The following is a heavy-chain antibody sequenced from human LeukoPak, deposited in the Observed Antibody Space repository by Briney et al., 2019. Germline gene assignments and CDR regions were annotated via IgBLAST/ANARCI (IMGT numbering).Heavy chain of an antibody. J-gene: IGHJ6*02. D-gene: IGHD6-19*01. V-gene: IGHV1-24*01. Sequence: ASVKVSCKVSGYTLTELSMHWVRQAPGKGHEWMGGFDPEDGETIYAQKFQGRVTMTEDTSTDTACMELSSLRSEDTAVYYCATIMDSSGWYGYGMDVWGQGTTVTVSS. CDR3: ATIMDSSGWYGYGMDV. CDR2: FDPEDGET. CDR1: GYTLTELS.